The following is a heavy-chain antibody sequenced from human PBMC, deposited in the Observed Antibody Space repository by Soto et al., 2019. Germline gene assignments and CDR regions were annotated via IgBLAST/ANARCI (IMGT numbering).Heavy chain of an antibody. Sequence: LGESLKISCQGSGYSFTSYWIGWVRQMPGKGLEWMGIIYPGDSDTRYSPSFQGQVTISADKSISTAYLQWSSLKASDTAMYYCARIRDITMVRGVPPGRYFDYWGQGTLVTVSS. V-gene: IGHV5-51*01. CDR2: IYPGDSDT. CDR3: ARIRDITMVRGVPPGRYFDY. CDR1: GYSFTSYW. J-gene: IGHJ4*02. D-gene: IGHD3-10*01.